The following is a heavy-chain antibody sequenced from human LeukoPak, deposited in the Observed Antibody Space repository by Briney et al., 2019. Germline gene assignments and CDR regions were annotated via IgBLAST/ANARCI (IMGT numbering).Heavy chain of an antibody. D-gene: IGHD3-16*02. Sequence: GGSLRLSCAASGFTFSSFSMNWVRQTPGKGLEWVSSISSSSSYIFYADSVKGRFTMSRDNAKKSLFLQMNSLRAEDTAVYYCARGRNYDYVWGSYRKPKHNWFDPWGQGTLVTVSS. CDR3: ARGRNYDYVWGSYRKPKHNWFDP. V-gene: IGHV3-21*01. CDR1: GFTFSSFS. J-gene: IGHJ5*02. CDR2: ISSSSSYI.